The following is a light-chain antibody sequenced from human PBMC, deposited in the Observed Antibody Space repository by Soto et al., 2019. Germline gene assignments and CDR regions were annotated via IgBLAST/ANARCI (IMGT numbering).Light chain of an antibody. CDR3: QQYNSYSRT. CDR2: KAS. Sequence: IRMTQSPSTLSASVGDRVTITCRASQSISSWLAWYQQKPGKAPKLLIYKASSLESGVPSRFSGSGSGTKFTLTISSLQPDDFATYYCQQYNSYSRTFGQGTKVDIK. J-gene: IGKJ1*01. V-gene: IGKV1-5*03. CDR1: QSISSW.